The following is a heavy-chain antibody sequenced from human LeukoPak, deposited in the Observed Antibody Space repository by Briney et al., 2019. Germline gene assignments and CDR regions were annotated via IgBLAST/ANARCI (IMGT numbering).Heavy chain of an antibody. J-gene: IGHJ2*01. CDR1: GFTFSSYA. CDR2: ITGSGGST. V-gene: IGHV3-23*01. CDR3: AKDQASSWWYFDL. D-gene: IGHD1-26*01. Sequence: PGGSLRLSCAASGFTFSSYAMSWVRQAPGKGLEWVSAITGSGGSTYYADSVKGRFTISRDNSKNTLYLQMNSLTTEDTAVYYCAKDQASSWWYFDLWGRGTLVTVSS.